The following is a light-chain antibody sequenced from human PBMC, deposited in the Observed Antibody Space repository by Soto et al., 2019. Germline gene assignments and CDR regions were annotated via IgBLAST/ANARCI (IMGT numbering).Light chain of an antibody. J-gene: IGKJ4*01. CDR1: QSVSSC. CDR2: DAS. CDR3: QQRSNWSQIT. Sequence: IVLTQSPATLSLSPGERATLSCRASQSVSSCLAWYQQKPGQAPRLLIYDASNRATGIPARFSGSGSGTDFTLTISSLEPEDFAVYYCQQRSNWSQITFGGGTKVGIK. V-gene: IGKV3-11*01.